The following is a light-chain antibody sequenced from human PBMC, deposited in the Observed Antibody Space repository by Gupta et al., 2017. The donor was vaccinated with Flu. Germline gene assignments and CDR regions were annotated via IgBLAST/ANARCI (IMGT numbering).Light chain of an antibody. Sequence: EIVLTQSPGTLSLSPGERATLSCRASQSVSSNYLAWYQQKPGQAPRLLIYGASSRAPGIPDRFSGSGSGTDFTLTISRLEPEDFAVYNCQQYGSSPFTFGQGTRLEIK. J-gene: IGKJ5*01. CDR2: GAS. CDR3: QQYGSSPFT. V-gene: IGKV3-20*01. CDR1: QSVSSNY.